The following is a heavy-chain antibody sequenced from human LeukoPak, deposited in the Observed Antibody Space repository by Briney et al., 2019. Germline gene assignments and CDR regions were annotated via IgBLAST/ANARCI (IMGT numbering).Heavy chain of an antibody. Sequence: SETLSLTCIVSGGSISSSNYYWGWIRQSPGKGLEWIGSIYSRGSTYYNPSLKSRVIVSSDMSKNQFSLMLNSVTAADTAVYYCARGYYDIPYPDYWGQGTLVTVSS. D-gene: IGHD3-22*01. CDR2: IYSRGST. J-gene: IGHJ4*02. CDR3: ARGYYDIPYPDY. CDR1: GGSISSSNYY. V-gene: IGHV4-39*07.